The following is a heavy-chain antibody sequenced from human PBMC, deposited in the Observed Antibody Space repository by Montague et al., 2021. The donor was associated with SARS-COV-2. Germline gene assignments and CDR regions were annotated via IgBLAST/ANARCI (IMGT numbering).Heavy chain of an antibody. CDR1: GGSISSSSYY. Sequence: SETLSLTCTVSGGSISSSSYYWGWIRQPPGKGLEWIGSIYYSGSTYYTPSLKSRVTISVDTSKNQFSLKLSSVTAADTAVYYCAKDATIFWFERGRGTFDHWGQGTVVAGSS. CDR2: IYYSGST. V-gene: IGHV4-39*02. CDR3: AKDATIFWFERGRGTFDH. J-gene: IGHJ4*02. D-gene: IGHD3-10*01.